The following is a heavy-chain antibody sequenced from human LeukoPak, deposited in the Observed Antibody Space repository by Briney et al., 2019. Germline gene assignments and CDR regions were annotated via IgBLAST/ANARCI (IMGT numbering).Heavy chain of an antibody. CDR1: GHSISNSYY. V-gene: IGHV4-38-2*01. CDR3: ASLLYVDKDD. J-gene: IGHJ4*02. CDR2: IHQNGGT. Sequence: PSETLSLTCAVSGHSISNSYYWGWIRQPPGKGLEWIGNIHQNGGTYYNPSLKSRVTISKDTSKNQFFLKLTSVTAADTAVYYCASLLYVDKDDWGQGTLVTVSS. D-gene: IGHD3-16*01.